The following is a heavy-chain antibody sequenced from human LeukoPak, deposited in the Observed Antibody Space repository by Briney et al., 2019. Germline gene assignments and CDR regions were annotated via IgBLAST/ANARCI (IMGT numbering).Heavy chain of an antibody. D-gene: IGHD6-19*01. V-gene: IGHV1-18*04. J-gene: IGHJ4*02. CDR2: ISAYNGNT. CDR1: GYTFTSYG. CDR3: ARLGTTQWLGGSIDY. Sequence: ASVNVSCKASGYTFTSYGISWVRQAPGQGLEWMGWISAYNGNTNYAQKLQGRVTMTTDTSTSTAYMELRSLRSDDTAVYYCARLGTTQWLGGSIDYWGQGTLVTVSS.